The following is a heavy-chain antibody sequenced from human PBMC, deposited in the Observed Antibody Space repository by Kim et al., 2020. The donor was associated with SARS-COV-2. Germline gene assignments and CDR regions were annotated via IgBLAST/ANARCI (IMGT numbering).Heavy chain of an antibody. V-gene: IGHV3-15*01. CDR1: GFTFSNAW. J-gene: IGHJ6*02. CDR3: AGYYYDSSGYYLYGMDV. Sequence: GGSLRLSCAASGFTFSNAWMSWVRQAPGKGLEWVGRIKSKTDGGTTDYAAPVKGRFTISRDDSKNTLYLQMNSLKTEDTAVYYCAGYYYDSSGYYLYGMDVWGQGTTVTVSS. CDR2: IKSKTDGGTT. D-gene: IGHD3-22*01.